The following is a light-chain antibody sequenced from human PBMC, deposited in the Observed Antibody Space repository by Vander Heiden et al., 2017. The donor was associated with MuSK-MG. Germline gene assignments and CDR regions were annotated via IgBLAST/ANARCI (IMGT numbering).Light chain of an antibody. CDR3: QQRPNGPHFDT. CDR2: DAS. Sequence: IVLTQSPAKLPLSPGNTATLSCRASQSVGSYLAWYQQKPGQAPRLLMSDASNRATGIKARFSGRGSGTDFTLTINSLETEDFAVYYCQQRPNGPHFDTFGQGTPLESK. CDR1: QSVGSY. V-gene: IGKV3-11*01. J-gene: IGKJ5*01.